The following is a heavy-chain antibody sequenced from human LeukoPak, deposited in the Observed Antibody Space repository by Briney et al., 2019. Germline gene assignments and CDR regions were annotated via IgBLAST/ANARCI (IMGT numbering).Heavy chain of an antibody. CDR1: GFTFSSYA. V-gene: IGHV3-23*01. Sequence: GGSLRLSCAASGFTFSSYAMSWVRQAPGKGLEWVSAISGSGGSTYYADSVKGRFTISRDDSKNTLYLRMNSLRAEDTAVYYCAKGRYYYDTVAFDIWGQGTMVTVSS. D-gene: IGHD3-22*01. J-gene: IGHJ3*02. CDR3: AKGRYYYDTVAFDI. CDR2: ISGSGGST.